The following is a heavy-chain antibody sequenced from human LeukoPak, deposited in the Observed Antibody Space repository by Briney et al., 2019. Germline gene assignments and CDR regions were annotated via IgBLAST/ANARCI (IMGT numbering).Heavy chain of an antibody. CDR2: ISSSSTYI. Sequence: GGSLRLSRAASGFTYSTYSMNWVRQAPGKGLEWVSSISSSSTYIYYTDSVKGRFTISRDNAKNSLYLQMNSLRAEDTAVYYCARDLNTGYSSGWYIDYWGQGTLVTVSS. D-gene: IGHD6-19*01. V-gene: IGHV3-21*01. CDR1: GFTYSTYS. CDR3: ARDLNTGYSSGWYIDY. J-gene: IGHJ4*02.